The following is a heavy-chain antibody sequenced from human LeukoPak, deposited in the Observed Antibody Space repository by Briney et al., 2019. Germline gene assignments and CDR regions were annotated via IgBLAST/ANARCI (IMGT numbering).Heavy chain of an antibody. V-gene: IGHV1-2*06. CDR3: ARTYYDTLRGSRGDY. CDR2: IHPNSGDT. J-gene: IGHJ4*02. CDR1: GYTFAAYN. D-gene: IGHD3-9*01. Sequence: GASVKVSCKACGYTFAAYNIHWVRQAPGQGLEWMGRIHPNSGDTNYAQNFEGRVTMTRDTSISTAYMELTRLRSDDTAMYYCARTYYDTLRGSRGDYWGQGTLVTVSS.